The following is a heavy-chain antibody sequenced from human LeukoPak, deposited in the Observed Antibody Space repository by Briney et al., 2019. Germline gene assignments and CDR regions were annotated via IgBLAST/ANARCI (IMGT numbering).Heavy chain of an antibody. CDR2: ISAYNGNT. D-gene: IGHD3-10*01. CDR3: APWSRSYDAFDI. V-gene: IGHV1-18*01. J-gene: IGHJ3*02. Sequence: ASVKVSCKASGYTFTSYGISWVRQAPGQGLEWMGWISAYNGNTNYAQKFQGRVTMTRDTSISTAYMELSRLRSDDTAVYYCAPWSRSYDAFDIWGQGTMVTVSS. CDR1: GYTFTSYG.